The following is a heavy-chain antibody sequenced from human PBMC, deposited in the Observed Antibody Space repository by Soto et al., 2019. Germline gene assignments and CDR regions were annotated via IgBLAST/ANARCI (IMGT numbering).Heavy chain of an antibody. V-gene: IGHV1-8*01. CDR1: VYTFTSHD. CDR3: ARWDYGYYARFDY. CDR2: MNPNSGNT. D-gene: IGHD4-17*01. J-gene: IGHJ4*02. Sequence: QVQLVQSGAEVKKSGASVKVSCKASVYTFTSHDINWVRQATGQGLEWMGWMNPNSGNTGYAQKFQGRFTMTRNTSISTAYMELSSLRSEDTAVYYCARWDYGYYARFDYWGQGTLVTVSS.